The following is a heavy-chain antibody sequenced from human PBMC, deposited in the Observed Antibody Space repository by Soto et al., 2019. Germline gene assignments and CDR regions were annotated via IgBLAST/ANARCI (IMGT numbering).Heavy chain of an antibody. D-gene: IGHD3-16*02. V-gene: IGHV1-69*01. CDR2: IIPIFGTA. CDR3: ARGRLGELSLYNDAFDI. Sequence: QVQLVQSGAEVKKPGSSVKVSCKASGGTFSSYAISWVRQAPGQGLEWMGGIIPIFGTANYAQKFQGRVTITADESTSTAYMELSSLRSEDTAVYYCARGRLGELSLYNDAFDIWGQGTMVTVSS. J-gene: IGHJ3*02. CDR1: GGTFSSYA.